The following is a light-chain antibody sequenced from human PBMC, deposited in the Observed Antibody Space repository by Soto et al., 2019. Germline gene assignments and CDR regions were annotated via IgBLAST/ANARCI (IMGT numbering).Light chain of an antibody. Sequence: QSVLTQPAPVSGSPGQSITISCTGTSSDVGGYNYVSWYQQHPGKAPKLMIYAVSNRPSGVSNRFSGSKSGNTASLTISGLQAEDEADYYCSSYTSSSTLLFGGGTKLTVL. CDR1: SSDVGGYNY. V-gene: IGLV2-14*01. J-gene: IGLJ2*01. CDR3: SSYTSSSTLL. CDR2: AVS.